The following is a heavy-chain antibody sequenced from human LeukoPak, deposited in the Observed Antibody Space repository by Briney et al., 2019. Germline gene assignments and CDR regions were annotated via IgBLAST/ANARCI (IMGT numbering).Heavy chain of an antibody. CDR2: ISSDGSNK. CDR1: GLTFSPYA. J-gene: IGHJ4*02. CDR3: AKSDGSSWYFDY. V-gene: IGHV3-30*18. Sequence: PGRSLRLSCAASGLTFSPYAMHWVRQAPGKGLEWVAVISSDGSNKYHADSVKGRFTISRDNSKNTLYLQMNSLRAEDTAVYYCAKSDGSSWYFDYWGQGTLVTVSS. D-gene: IGHD6-13*01.